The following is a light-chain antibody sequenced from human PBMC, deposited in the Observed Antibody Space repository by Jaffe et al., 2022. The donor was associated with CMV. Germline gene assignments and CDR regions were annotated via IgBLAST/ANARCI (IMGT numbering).Light chain of an antibody. J-gene: IGKJ1*01. CDR3: QQYNSYSWT. CDR1: QSVNSW. Sequence: DIQMTQSPSTLSASVGDRVTITCRASQSVNSWLAWYQQKPGKAPKLLIYKASNLESGVPSRFSGSGSGTEFTLTINSLQPDDFATYYCQQYNSYSWTFGQGTKVEIK. CDR2: KAS. V-gene: IGKV1-5*03.